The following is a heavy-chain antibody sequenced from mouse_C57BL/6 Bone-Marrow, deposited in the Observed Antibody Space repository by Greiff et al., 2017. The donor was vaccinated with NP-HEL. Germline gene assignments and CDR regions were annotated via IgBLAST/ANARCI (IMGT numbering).Heavy chain of an antibody. Sequence: QVQLQQPGAELVRPGSSVKLSCKASGYTFTSYWMHWVKQRPIQGLEWIGNIDPSDSETHYNQKFKDKATLTVDKSSSTAYMQLSSLTSEDSAVYYCAPAYYSNYVGFDYWGQGTTLTVSS. J-gene: IGHJ2*01. V-gene: IGHV1-52*01. CDR1: GYTFTSYW. CDR3: APAYYSNYVGFDY. D-gene: IGHD2-5*01. CDR2: IDPSDSET.